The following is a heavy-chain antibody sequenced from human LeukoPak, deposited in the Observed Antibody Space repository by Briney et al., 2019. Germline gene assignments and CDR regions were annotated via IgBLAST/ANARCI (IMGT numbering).Heavy chain of an antibody. Sequence: ASVKVSCKASGYTFTSYGISWVRQAPGQGIEWMGWVSAYNGNTNYAQKLQGGVTMTTDTSTGTAYMELRSLRSDDTAVYYCASTRPSYCSGDNCYAWGAAFDIWGQGTVVTVSS. CDR1: GYTFTSYG. V-gene: IGHV1-18*01. J-gene: IGHJ3*02. CDR2: VSAYNGNT. D-gene: IGHD2-15*01. CDR3: ASTRPSYCSGDNCYAWGAAFDI.